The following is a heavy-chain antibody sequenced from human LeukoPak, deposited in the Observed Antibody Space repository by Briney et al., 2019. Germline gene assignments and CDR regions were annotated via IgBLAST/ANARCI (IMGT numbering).Heavy chain of an antibody. CDR3: ARVVPSIAAAGGWFDP. V-gene: IGHV1-18*01. J-gene: IGHJ5*02. D-gene: IGHD6-13*01. CDR2: ISAYNGNT. CDR1: VYTFTIYG. Sequence: ASVTVSCKASVYTFTIYGISWVRQAPGQGREWMGWISAYNGNTNYAQKLQGRVTMTTDTSTSTAYMELSSLTSDDTAVYYCARVVPSIAAAGGWFDPWGQGTLVTVSS.